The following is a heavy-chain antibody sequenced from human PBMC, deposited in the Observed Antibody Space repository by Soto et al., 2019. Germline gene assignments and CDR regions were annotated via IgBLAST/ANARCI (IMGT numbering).Heavy chain of an antibody. J-gene: IGHJ4*02. V-gene: IGHV1-3*01. CDR1: GYTFTAYA. D-gene: IGHD3-16*02. CDR3: TRSAISPYGGLIGPFDY. Sequence: QVQLAQSGAEGRKPGASVRVSCEATGYTFTAYAMHWVRQAPGQSLEWMGWIKPANGNTKYSQKFQGRLIITSDTSANTMYMELSSLTSEDTAMYYWTRSAISPYGGLIGPFDYWGQGNLVTVSS. CDR2: IKPANGNT.